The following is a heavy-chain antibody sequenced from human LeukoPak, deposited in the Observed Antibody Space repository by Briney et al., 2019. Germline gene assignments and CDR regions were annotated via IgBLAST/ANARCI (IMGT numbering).Heavy chain of an antibody. V-gene: IGHV1-69*13. Sequence: WASVKVSCKASGGTFSSYAISWVRQAPGQGLEWIGGIIPIFGTSNYAQKFQDGVTITADESTSTAYMELSSLRSEDTAVYYCARDLGGAAVPRDIWGQGTMVTVSS. J-gene: IGHJ3*02. CDR2: IIPIFGTS. CDR3: ARDLGGAAVPRDI. D-gene: IGHD6-25*01. CDR1: GGTFSSYA.